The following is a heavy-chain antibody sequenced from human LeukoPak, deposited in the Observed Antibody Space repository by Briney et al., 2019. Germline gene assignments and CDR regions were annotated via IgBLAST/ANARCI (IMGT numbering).Heavy chain of an antibody. CDR1: GGSFSGYY. J-gene: IGHJ6*02. CDR3: ARGGRYCTNGVCYHYYYYGMDV. Sequence: PSETLSLTCAVYGGSFSGYYWSWIRQPPGKGLEWIGEINHSGSTNYNPSLKSRVTISVDTSKNQFSLKLSSVTAADTAVYYCARGGRYCTNGVCYHYYYYGMDVWGQGTTVTVSS. D-gene: IGHD2-8*01. CDR2: INHSGST. V-gene: IGHV4-34*01.